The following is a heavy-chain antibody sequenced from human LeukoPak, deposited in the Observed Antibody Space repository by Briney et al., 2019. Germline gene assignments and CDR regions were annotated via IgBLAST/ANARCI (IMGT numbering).Heavy chain of an antibody. D-gene: IGHD2-2*01. CDR2: INHSRST. CDR1: GGSFSGYY. CDR3: ARRTVVVPAAVRCFDY. J-gene: IGHJ4*02. V-gene: IGHV4-34*01. Sequence: SETLSLTCAVYGGSFSGYYWSWIRQPPGQGLEWIGKINHSRSTYYHPSLKSRVTISVDTSTNQFSLKLSSVTAADTAVYYCARRTVVVPAAVRCFDYWDQGTLVTVSP.